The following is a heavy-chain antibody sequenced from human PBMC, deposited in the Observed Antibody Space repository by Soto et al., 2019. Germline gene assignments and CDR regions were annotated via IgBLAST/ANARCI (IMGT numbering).Heavy chain of an antibody. CDR3: AKDPLEWSSQNYYYMDV. CDR1: GFTFSSYA. CDR2: ISGSGGST. J-gene: IGHJ6*03. D-gene: IGHD3-3*01. V-gene: IGHV3-23*01. Sequence: GGSLRLSCAASGFTFSSYAMSWFRQAPGKGLEWVSAISGSGGSTYYADSVKGRFTISRDNSKNTLYLQMNSLRAEDTAVYYCAKDPLEWSSQNYYYMDVWGKGTTVTVSS.